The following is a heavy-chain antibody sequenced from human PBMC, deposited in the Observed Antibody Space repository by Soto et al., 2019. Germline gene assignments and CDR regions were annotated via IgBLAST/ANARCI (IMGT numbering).Heavy chain of an antibody. J-gene: IGHJ6*03. D-gene: IGHD1-1*01. CDR1: GGSISSYY. CDR2: IYYSGST. Sequence: PSETLSLTCTVSGGSISSYYCSWIRQPPGKGLEWIGYIYYSGSTNYNPSLKSRVTISVDTSKNQFSLKLSSVTAADTAVYYCARAVNERYYYYMDVWGKGTTVTVSS. CDR3: ARAVNERYYYYMDV. V-gene: IGHV4-59*01.